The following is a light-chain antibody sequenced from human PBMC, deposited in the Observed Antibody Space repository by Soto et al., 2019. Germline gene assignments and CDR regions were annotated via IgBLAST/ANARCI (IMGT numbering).Light chain of an antibody. CDR2: DAS. V-gene: IGKV3-11*01. Sequence: DILLTQSPAPLSLSPGERATLSCRASQSFSGYLAWYQQKPGQAPRLLIYDASKRATGIPARFSGRGSRTDFTLTISSPEPEDFAVYYGQQRSNWPPVITFGQGTRLEIK. CDR1: QSFSGY. CDR3: QQRSNWPPVIT. J-gene: IGKJ5*01.